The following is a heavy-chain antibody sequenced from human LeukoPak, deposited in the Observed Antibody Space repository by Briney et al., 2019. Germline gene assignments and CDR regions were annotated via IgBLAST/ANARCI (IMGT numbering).Heavy chain of an antibody. CDR1: GYTFTGYY. D-gene: IGHD6-19*01. V-gene: IGHV1-2*04. J-gene: IGHJ4*02. CDR3: ARGPSIAVADFDY. CDR2: INPNSGGT. Sequence: ASVKVSCKASGYTFTGYYMHWVRQAPGQGLEWMGWINPNSGGTNYAQKFQGWVTMTRDTSISTAYMELSRLRSDGTAVYYCARGPSIAVADFDYWGQGTLVTVSS.